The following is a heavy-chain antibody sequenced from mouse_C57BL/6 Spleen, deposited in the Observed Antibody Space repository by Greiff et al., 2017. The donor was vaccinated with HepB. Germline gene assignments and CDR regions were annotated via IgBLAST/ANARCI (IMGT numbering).Heavy chain of an antibody. CDR1: GYTFTSYG. CDR3: ARVGYYGDYFDY. CDR2: IYPRSGNT. D-gene: IGHD2-3*01. J-gene: IGHJ2*01. V-gene: IGHV1-81*01. Sequence: VQLQQSGAELARPGASVKLSCKASGYTFTSYGISWVKQRTGQGLEWIGEIYPRSGNTYYNEKFKGKATLTADKSSSTAYMELRSLTSEDSAVYFCARVGYYGDYFDYWGQCTTLTVSS.